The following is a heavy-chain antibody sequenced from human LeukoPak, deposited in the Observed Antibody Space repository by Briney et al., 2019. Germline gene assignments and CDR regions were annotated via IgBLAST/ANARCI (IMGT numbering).Heavy chain of an antibody. CDR2: ITSDGSDT. Sequence: GGSLRLSCAASGFTFSSYWMHWVRQVPGKGLVWVSRITSDGSDTIYADSVKGRFTISRDNAKNTLYLQMNNLRAEDTALYYCSRDRRTWFDPWGQGTLVTVSS. V-gene: IGHV3-74*01. CDR3: SRDRRTWFDP. CDR1: GFTFSSYW. J-gene: IGHJ5*02.